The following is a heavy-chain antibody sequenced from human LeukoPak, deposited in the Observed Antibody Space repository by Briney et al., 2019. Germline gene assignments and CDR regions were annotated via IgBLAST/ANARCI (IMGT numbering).Heavy chain of an antibody. J-gene: IGHJ5*02. CDR2: IYYSGST. CDR1: DDSITMYY. D-gene: IGHD2-2*01. V-gene: IGHV4-59*05. Sequence: SETLSLTCTVSDDSITMYYWTWIRQPPGKGLEWIGSIYYSGSTYYNPSLKSRVTISVDTSKNQFSLKLSSVTAADTAVYYCATSRQLLDNWFDPWGQGTLVTVSS. CDR3: ATSRQLLDNWFDP.